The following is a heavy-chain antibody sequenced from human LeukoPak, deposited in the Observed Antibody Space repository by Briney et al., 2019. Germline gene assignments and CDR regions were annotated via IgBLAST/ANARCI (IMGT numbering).Heavy chain of an antibody. D-gene: IGHD6-6*01. J-gene: IGHJ4*02. CDR2: IHDSGST. CDR1: GGSMTSRY. V-gene: IGHV4-59*11. Sequence: SETLSLTCTVSGGSMTSRYWSWIRQSPGKGLEWIGYIHDSGSTNYNPSLRRRVTISLDTSNNHFSLRLSSVTAADTAMYYCARDSSYCPDASCWGPDVQVVPGYYFDYWGPGILVTVTS. CDR3: ARDSSYCPDASCWGPDVQVVPGYYFDY.